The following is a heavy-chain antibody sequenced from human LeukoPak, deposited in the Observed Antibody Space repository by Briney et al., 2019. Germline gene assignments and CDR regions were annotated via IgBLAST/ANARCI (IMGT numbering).Heavy chain of an antibody. CDR2: INHSGST. V-gene: IGHV4-34*01. D-gene: IGHD6-19*01. CDR1: GVPISSFY. J-gene: IGHJ4*02. Sequence: PSETLSLTCAVSGVPISSFYWSWIRQPPGKGLEWIGEINHSGSTNYNPSLKGRVTISVDTSKNQFSLKLSSVTAADTAVYYCARGVRGWYVYWGQGTLVTVSS. CDR3: ARGVRGWYVY.